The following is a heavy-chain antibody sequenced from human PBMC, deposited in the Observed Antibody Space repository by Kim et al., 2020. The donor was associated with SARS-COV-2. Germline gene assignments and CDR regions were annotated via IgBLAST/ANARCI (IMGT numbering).Heavy chain of an antibody. CDR3: TTLWERYYDILTGYYTTLPSY. Sequence: GGSLRLSCAASGFTFSNAWMSWVRQAPGKGLEWVGRIKSKTDGGTTDYAAPVKGRFTISRDDSKNTLYLQMNSLKTEDTAVYYCTTLWERYYDILTGYYTTLPSYWGQGTLVTVSS. V-gene: IGHV3-15*01. CDR2: IKSKTDGGTT. CDR1: GFTFSNAW. D-gene: IGHD3-9*01. J-gene: IGHJ4*02.